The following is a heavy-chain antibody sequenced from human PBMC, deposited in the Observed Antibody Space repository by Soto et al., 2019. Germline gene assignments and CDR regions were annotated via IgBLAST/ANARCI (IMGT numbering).Heavy chain of an antibody. CDR2: IFPGNSET. V-gene: IGHV5-51*01. CDR1: GYNFVTQW. J-gene: IGHJ5*02. Sequence: GESLKISCQGSGYNFVTQWIGWVRQVPGEGLEWMGIIFPGNSETIYSPSFQGQVTISVDKSISATYLQWSTLKASDTAIYYCARVRSQQQLVPETFDPWGQGTLVTVSS. CDR3: ARVRSQQQLVPETFDP. D-gene: IGHD6-13*01.